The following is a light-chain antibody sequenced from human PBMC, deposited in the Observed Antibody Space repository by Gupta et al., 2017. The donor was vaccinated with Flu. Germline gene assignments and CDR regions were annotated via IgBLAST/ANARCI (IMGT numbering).Light chain of an antibody. CDR1: RSNIGSGY. CDR2: NNN. V-gene: IGLV1-47*02. J-gene: IGLJ3*02. CDR3: ATWDDILNGSM. Sequence: RITVSCSGIRSNIGSGYYYWYQQLPGTAPNLLIFNNNQRPSGGPDRFSGAKSGTKAALAIIGLRSEEAADDYCATWDDILNGSMFGGGTKLTVL.